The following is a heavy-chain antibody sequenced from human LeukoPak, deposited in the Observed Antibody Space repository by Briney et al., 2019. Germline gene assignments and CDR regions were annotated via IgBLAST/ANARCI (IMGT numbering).Heavy chain of an antibody. CDR1: GFTFSSYW. V-gene: IGHV3-7*04. Sequence: PGGSLRLSCGASGFTFSSYWMSWVRQAPGKGLERVANIKEDGSEKNYVDSVKGRFTISRDNAKNSLFLQMNSLRADDTAVYYCARCGLRSFGPWGQGALVTVSS. J-gene: IGHJ5*02. D-gene: IGHD3-9*01. CDR2: IKEDGSEK. CDR3: ARCGLRSFGP.